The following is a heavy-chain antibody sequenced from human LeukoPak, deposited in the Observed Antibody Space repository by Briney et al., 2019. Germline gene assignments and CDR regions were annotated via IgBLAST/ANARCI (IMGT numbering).Heavy chain of an antibody. CDR1: GFTFSSCG. J-gene: IGHJ6*04. Sequence: GGTLRLSCAASGFTFSSCGMSWVRQAPGKGLEWVSYISSSGSTIYYADSVKGRFTISRDNAKNSLYLQMNSLRAEDTAVYYCAELGITMIGGVWGKGTTVTISS. V-gene: IGHV3-48*04. CDR2: ISSSGSTI. CDR3: AELGITMIGGV. D-gene: IGHD3-10*02.